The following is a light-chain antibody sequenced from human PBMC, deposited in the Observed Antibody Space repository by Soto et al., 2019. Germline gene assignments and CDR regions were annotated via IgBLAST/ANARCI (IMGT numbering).Light chain of an antibody. CDR1: QSISSY. V-gene: IGKV1-39*01. J-gene: IGKJ4*01. CDR3: NQNYSTPPPLT. Sequence: DIQMTQSPSSLSASVGDRVTITCRASQSISSYLNWYQQKPGKAPKLLIYAASSLQSGVPSRFSGSGSGTEFTITISSLQPEDFATYYCNQNYSTPPPLTFGAGTKVDIK. CDR2: AAS.